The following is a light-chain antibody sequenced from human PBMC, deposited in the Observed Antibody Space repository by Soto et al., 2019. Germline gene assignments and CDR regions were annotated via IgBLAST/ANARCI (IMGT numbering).Light chain of an antibody. CDR1: QSVSSL. V-gene: IGKV3-11*01. CDR2: DAS. CDR3: QQSYSTPRFT. J-gene: IGKJ3*01. Sequence: EIVLTQSPATLSLSPGQRATLSCRASQSVSSLLAWYQQKPGQAPRLLIYDASHRATGIPARFSGSGSGTDFTLTISSLEPEDFATYYCQQSYSTPRFTFGPGTKVDIK.